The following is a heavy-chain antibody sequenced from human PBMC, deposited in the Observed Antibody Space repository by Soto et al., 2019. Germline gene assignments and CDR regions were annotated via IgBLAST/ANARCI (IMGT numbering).Heavy chain of an antibody. D-gene: IGHD2-21*02. J-gene: IGHJ3*01. CDR1: GGSISSSSW. CDR3: ARGLSFRGDFDV. V-gene: IGHV4-4*02. CDR2: IYHAGSP. Sequence: HLQESGPGLVKPSGTLSLTCDASGGSISSSSWWTWVRQSPGKGLEWIGEIYHAGSPNYNPSFQSRVTILADKSKNHFSLRLTSVTAADTAIYYCARGLSFRGDFDVWGQGTTVTVSS.